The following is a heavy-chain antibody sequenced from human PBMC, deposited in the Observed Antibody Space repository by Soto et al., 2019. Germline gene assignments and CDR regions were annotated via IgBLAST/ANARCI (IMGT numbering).Heavy chain of an antibody. D-gene: IGHD2-15*01. CDR1: GGTFSSYT. Sequence: QVQLVQSGAEVKKPGSSVKVSCKASGGTFSSYTISWVRQAPGQGLEWMGRIIPILGIANYAQKFQGRVTIXXDXSXNTAYMELSSLRSEDTAVYYCATQAYCSGGSCYPDYWGQGTLVTVSS. V-gene: IGHV1-69*02. J-gene: IGHJ4*02. CDR3: ATQAYCSGGSCYPDY. CDR2: IIPILGIA.